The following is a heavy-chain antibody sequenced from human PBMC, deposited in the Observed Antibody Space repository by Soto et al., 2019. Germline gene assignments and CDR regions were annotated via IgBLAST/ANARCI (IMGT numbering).Heavy chain of an antibody. V-gene: IGHV3-23*01. D-gene: IGHD2-15*01. Sequence: GGSLRLSCAASGFTFSSYAMSWVRQAPGKGLEWVSAISGSGGSTYYADSVKGRFTISRDNSKNTLYLQMNSLRAEDTAVYYCAKDKSREAYCSGGSCFSDREPRHDAFDIWGQGTMVTVSS. CDR1: GFTFSSYA. J-gene: IGHJ3*02. CDR3: AKDKSREAYCSGGSCFSDREPRHDAFDI. CDR2: ISGSGGST.